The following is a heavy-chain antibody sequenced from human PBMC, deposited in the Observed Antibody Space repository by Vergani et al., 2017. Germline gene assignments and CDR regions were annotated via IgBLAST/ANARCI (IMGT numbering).Heavy chain of an antibody. J-gene: IGHJ6*03. CDR3: ARDRREYQLLRAPYYYYMDV. V-gene: IGHV4-31*03. CDR1: GGPISSGGYY. Sequence: QVQLQESGPGLVKPSQTLSLTCTVSGGPISSGGYYWSWIRQHPGKGLEWIGYIYYSGSTYYNPSLKSRVTISVDTSKNQFSLKLSSVTAADTAVYYCARDRREYQLLRAPYYYYMDVWGKGTTVTVSS. CDR2: IYYSGST. D-gene: IGHD2-2*01.